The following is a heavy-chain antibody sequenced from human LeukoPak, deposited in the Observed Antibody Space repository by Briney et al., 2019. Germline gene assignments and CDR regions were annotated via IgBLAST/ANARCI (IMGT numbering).Heavy chain of an antibody. CDR3: ARRAGAYSHPYDY. Sequence: GGSLRLSCTVSGFTVSSNSMSWVRQAPGKGLEWVSFIYSGGNTHNSDSVKGRFTISRDNSKNTLYLQMNSLRVEDTAVYYCARRAGAYSHPYDYWGQGTLVTVSS. J-gene: IGHJ4*02. CDR1: GFTVSSNS. D-gene: IGHD4/OR15-4a*01. V-gene: IGHV3-53*01. CDR2: IYSGGNT.